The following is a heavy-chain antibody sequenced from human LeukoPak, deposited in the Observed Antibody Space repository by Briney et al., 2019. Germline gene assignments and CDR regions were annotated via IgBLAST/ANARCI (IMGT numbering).Heavy chain of an antibody. CDR3: ASPYSGYDYNFDH. CDR2: ISSNGGST. Sequence: GGSLRLSCAASGYTFSSYAMSWVRQAPGKGLEYVSSISSNGGSTYYADSVKGRFTISRDNSKNTLFLQMSSLRTQYTAVYYCASPYSGYDYNFDHWGQGTLVTVSS. V-gene: IGHV3-64D*06. D-gene: IGHD5-12*01. CDR1: GYTFSSYA. J-gene: IGHJ4*02.